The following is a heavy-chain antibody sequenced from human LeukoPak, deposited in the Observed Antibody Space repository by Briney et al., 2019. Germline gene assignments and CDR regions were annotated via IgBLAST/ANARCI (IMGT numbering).Heavy chain of an antibody. CDR3: AKELSVRNQFDY. J-gene: IGHJ4*02. D-gene: IGHD1-14*01. CDR2: ISGSGGST. V-gene: IGHV3-23*01. Sequence: GGSLRLSCAASGFTFSSYAMSWVRQAPGKGLEWVSGISGSGGSTYYADSVKGRFTISRDNPKNTLYLQMNSLRAEDTAVYYCAKELSVRNQFDYWGQGTLVTVSS. CDR1: GFTFSSYA.